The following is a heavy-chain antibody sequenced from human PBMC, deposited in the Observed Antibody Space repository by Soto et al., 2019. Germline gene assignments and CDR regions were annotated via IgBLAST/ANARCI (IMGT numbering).Heavy chain of an antibody. Sequence: GASVKVSCKASGYTFTRYTMNWVRQAPGQRLEWMGWINPDNGNTKSSQKFQDRVIITRDTSASTAYMDLSSLRSEDTAVYYCARGIATGLLDPCGQGTLVTVSS. CDR1: GYTFTRYT. V-gene: IGHV1-3*01. J-gene: IGHJ5*02. CDR3: ARGIATGLLDP. D-gene: IGHD2-15*01. CDR2: INPDNGNT.